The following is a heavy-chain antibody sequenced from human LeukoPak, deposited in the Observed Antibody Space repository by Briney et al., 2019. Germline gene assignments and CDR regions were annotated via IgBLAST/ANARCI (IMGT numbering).Heavy chain of an antibody. CDR1: GGSISSGGYY. CDR2: FYYSGST. D-gene: IGHD3-22*01. Sequence: SQTLSLTCTVSGGSISSGGYYWSWIRQHPGKGLEWIGYFYYSGSTYYNPSLKSRVTISVDTSKNQFSLKLSSVTAADTAVYYCARRGYDSSGYESHFDYWGQGTLVTVSS. J-gene: IGHJ4*02. CDR3: ARRGYDSSGYESHFDY. V-gene: IGHV4-31*03.